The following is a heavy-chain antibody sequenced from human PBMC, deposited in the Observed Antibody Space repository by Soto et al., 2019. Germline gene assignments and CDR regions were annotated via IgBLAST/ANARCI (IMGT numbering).Heavy chain of an antibody. CDR2: IDSDGSGT. Sequence: EVQLVESGGGLVQPGGSLRLSCAASGFIFRNYWMHWVRQVPGKWLVWVSRIDSDGSGTSYAESVRGRFTISRDNAENTVHLQMNSLRAEDTAVYYCATVFEKWGQGALVTVSS. CDR1: GFIFRNYW. J-gene: IGHJ4*02. CDR3: ATVFEK. V-gene: IGHV3-74*01. D-gene: IGHD2-8*01.